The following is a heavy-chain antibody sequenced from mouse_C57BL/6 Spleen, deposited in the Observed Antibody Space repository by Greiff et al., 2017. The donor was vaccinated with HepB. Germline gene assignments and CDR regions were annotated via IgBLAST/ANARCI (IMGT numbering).Heavy chain of an antibody. CDR3: ARQGDGCYSTWFAY. CDR2: ISSGGSYT. V-gene: IGHV5-6*01. J-gene: IGHJ3*01. Sequence: EVQVVESGGDLVKPGGSLKLSCAASGFTFSSYGMSWVRQTPDKRLEWVATISSGGSYTYYPDSVKGRFTISRDNAKNTQYLQMSSLKSEDTAMYYCARQGDGCYSTWFAYWGQVTLVTVSA. D-gene: IGHD2-3*01. CDR1: GFTFSSYG.